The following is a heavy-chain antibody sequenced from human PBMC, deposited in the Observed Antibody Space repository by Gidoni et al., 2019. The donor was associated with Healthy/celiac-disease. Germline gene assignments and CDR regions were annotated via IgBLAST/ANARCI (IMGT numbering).Heavy chain of an antibody. CDR1: GGSLRSYA. Sequence: QVQLMQSVAEVQKPESSVQVSCKASGGSLRSYALSWVLHASGQGLEWMVGIIPIFGTANYAQKCQGSVTITADESTSTAYMGLRSLRSDDTAVYYCARDRPSGQQLVLVGAFDIWGKGTMVNVSS. CDR2: IIPIFGTA. V-gene: IGHV1-69*01. CDR3: ARDRPSGQQLVLVGAFDI. D-gene: IGHD6-13*01. J-gene: IGHJ3*02.